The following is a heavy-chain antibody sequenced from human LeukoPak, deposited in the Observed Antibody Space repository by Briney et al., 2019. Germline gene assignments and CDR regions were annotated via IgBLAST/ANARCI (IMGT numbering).Heavy chain of an antibody. J-gene: IGHJ5*02. CDR3: ARDLGQYYDTSDNWFDP. V-gene: IGHV3-30*04. D-gene: IGHD3-22*01. CDR2: ISYDGSNK. CDR1: GFTFSSYE. Sequence: PGGSLRLSCAASGFTFSSYEMHWVRQAPGKGLEWVAIISYDGSNKYFADSVRGRFTISRDNAKNTLNLQMNSLRAEDTAVYYCARDLGQYYDTSDNWFDPWGQGTLVTVSS.